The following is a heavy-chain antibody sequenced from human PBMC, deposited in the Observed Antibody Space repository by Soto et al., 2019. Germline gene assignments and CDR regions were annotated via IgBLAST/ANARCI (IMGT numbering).Heavy chain of an antibody. D-gene: IGHD2-15*01. CDR3: ARVVCSCGSCYSGAFDF. CDR2: IYHSGST. V-gene: IGHV4-30-2*01. CDR1: GGSISSGGYS. J-gene: IGHJ3*01. Sequence: QLQLQESGSGLVKPSQTLSLTCAVSGGSISSGGYSWSWIRQPPGKGLEWIGYIYHSGSTYYNPSRKRRVTISVDRSKNQFSLKLSSVTAADRAVYYCARVVCSCGSCYSGAFDFWGQGTMVNVAS.